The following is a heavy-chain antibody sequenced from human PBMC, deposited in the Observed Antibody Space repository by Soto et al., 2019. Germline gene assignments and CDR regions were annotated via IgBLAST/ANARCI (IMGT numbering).Heavy chain of an antibody. CDR3: AKDSDGDNEIYFQP. V-gene: IGHV3-23*01. D-gene: IGHD4-17*01. Sequence: EVQLLESGGGLVQPGGSLRLSCAASGFTCSSYAMSWVRQAPGKGLEWVSAISGSGGRTYYADSVKGRFTISRDNSKNTLYLQMNSLRAEDTAVYYCAKDSDGDNEIYFQPWGQGTLVTVSS. CDR1: GFTCSSYA. J-gene: IGHJ1*01. CDR2: ISGSGGRT.